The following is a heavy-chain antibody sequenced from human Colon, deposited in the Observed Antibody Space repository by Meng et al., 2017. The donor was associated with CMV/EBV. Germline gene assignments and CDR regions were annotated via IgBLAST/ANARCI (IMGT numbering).Heavy chain of an antibody. D-gene: IGHD4-17*01. J-gene: IGHJ4*02. V-gene: IGHV1-69*05. Sequence: SAGTVSTYAMNWVRQAPGQRSGWLGGSIPLLGTSNYPRKYLGRITITTDDSTNTAYMEMKSLTSEDTAVYYCARGFGSTTVTSYFDSWGQGTLVTVSS. CDR2: SIPLLGTS. CDR1: AGTVSTYA. CDR3: ARGFGSTTVTSYFDS.